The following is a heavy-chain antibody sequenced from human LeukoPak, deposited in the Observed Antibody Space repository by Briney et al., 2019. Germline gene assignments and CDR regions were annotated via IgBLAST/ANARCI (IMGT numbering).Heavy chain of an antibody. CDR3: ARHASTMVVVILYYFDY. CDR1: GGSFSGYY. D-gene: IGHD3-22*01. CDR2: INHSGST. J-gene: IGHJ4*02. V-gene: IGHV4-34*01. Sequence: SETLSLTCAVYGGSFSGYYWSWIRQPPGKGLEWIGEINHSGSTNYNPSLKSRVTISVDTSKNQFSLKLSSVTAADTAVYYCARHASTMVVVILYYFDYWGQGTLVTVSS.